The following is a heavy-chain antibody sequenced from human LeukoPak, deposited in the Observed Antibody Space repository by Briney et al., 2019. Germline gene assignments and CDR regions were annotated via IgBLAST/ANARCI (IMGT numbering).Heavy chain of an antibody. J-gene: IGHJ4*02. CDR1: RFTFSNFN. D-gene: IGHD5-24*01. Sequence: GGSLRLSCTASRFTFSNFNMHWVRQAPGKGLQFVSGITSDGSSIDYADSVMGRFTISRDNAKNTLYLQMNSLRAEDTAVYYCARDVGYNLNYWGQGTLVTVSS. CDR3: ARDVGYNLNY. V-gene: IGHV3-74*01. CDR2: ITSDGSSI.